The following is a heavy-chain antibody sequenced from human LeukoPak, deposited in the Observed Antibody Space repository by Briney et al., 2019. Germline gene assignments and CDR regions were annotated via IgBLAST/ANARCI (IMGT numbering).Heavy chain of an antibody. J-gene: IGHJ3*02. CDR3: ARVAWSSHDAFDI. CDR1: GYTFTGYY. D-gene: IGHD6-13*01. CDR2: INPNSGGT. V-gene: IGHV1-2*02. Sequence: ASVKVSCKASGYTFTGYYMHWVRQAPGQGLEWMGWINPNSGGTNYAQKFQGRVTMTRYTSISTAYMELSRLRSDDTAVYYCARVAWSSHDAFDIWGQGTMVTVSS.